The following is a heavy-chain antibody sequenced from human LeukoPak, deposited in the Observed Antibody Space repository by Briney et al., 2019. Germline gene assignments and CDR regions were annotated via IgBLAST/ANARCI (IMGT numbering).Heavy chain of an antibody. CDR2: ISSSSYI. CDR1: GFTFSSYS. CDR3: ARVYCTNGVCYTGVYYFDY. J-gene: IGHJ4*02. V-gene: IGHV3-21*04. D-gene: IGHD2-8*01. Sequence: GGSLRLSCAASGFTFSSYSMNWVRQAPGKGLEWVSSISSSSYIYYADSVKGRFTISRDNSKNTLYLQMNSLRAEDTAVYYCARVYCTNGVCYTGVYYFDYWGQGTLVTVSS.